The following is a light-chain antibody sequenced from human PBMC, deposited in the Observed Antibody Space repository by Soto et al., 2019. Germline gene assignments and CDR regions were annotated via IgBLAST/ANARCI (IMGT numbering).Light chain of an antibody. CDR1: QNIDRA. CDR3: HHYSIWPPYT. CDR2: EAS. Sequence: EIVVTQSPATLSVSPGESVTLSCRASQNIDRALAWYAQKPGQVPRLLISEASNRATGVPGRFSGTGSGTDFTLAIHSLQSDDFAVYYCHHYSIWPPYTFGQGTKLEIK. J-gene: IGKJ2*01. V-gene: IGKV3D-15*01.